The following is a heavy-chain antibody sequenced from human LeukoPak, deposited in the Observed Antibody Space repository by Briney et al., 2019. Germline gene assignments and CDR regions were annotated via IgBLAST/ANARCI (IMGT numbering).Heavy chain of an antibody. CDR1: GITFGSYG. J-gene: IGHJ3*02. CDR3: ARVVGELLLSSAFDI. CDR2: ISYDGSNK. V-gene: IGHV3-30*03. D-gene: IGHD2-15*01. Sequence: GGSLRLSCAASGITFGSYGMHWVRQAPGKGLEWVAVISYDGSNKYYADSVKGRFTISRDNSKNTLYLQMNSLRAEDTAVYYCARVVGELLLSSAFDIWGQGTMVTVSS.